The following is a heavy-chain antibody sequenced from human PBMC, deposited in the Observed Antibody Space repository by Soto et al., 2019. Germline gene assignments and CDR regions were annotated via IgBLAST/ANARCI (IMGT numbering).Heavy chain of an antibody. Sequence: QVQLVESGGGVVQPGRSMRLSCAASGFTFSSYGMHWVRQAPGKGLEWVAVIWYDGSNKYYADSVKGRFTISRDNSKNTLYLQMNSLRAVDTAVYYCARAQLGDDYCMDVWGQVTTVTVSS. CDR2: IWYDGSNK. D-gene: IGHD3-3*02. J-gene: IGHJ6*02. CDR1: GFTFSSYG. CDR3: ARAQLGDDYCMDV. V-gene: IGHV3-33*01.